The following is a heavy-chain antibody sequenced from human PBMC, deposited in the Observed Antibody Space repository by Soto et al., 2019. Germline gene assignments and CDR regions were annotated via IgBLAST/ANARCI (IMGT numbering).Heavy chain of an antibody. J-gene: IGHJ4*02. CDR2: IDPSASYT. Sequence: PGESLKISCKGSGYSFTSYWIGWVRQMPGKGLQWMGRIDPSASYTNYSPSFQGHVTISADKSISTAYLQWSSLKASDTAMYYCARQGVTMIVVADDYWGQGTLVTVSS. V-gene: IGHV5-10-1*01. CDR1: GYSFTSYW. D-gene: IGHD3-22*01. CDR3: ARQGVTMIVVADDY.